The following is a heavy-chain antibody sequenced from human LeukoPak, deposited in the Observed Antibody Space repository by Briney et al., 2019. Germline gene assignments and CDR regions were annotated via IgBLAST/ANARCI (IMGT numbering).Heavy chain of an antibody. D-gene: IGHD2-8*01. Sequence: ASVKVSCKASGYTFTSYYMHWVRQAPGQGLEWMGIINPSGGSTSYAQKFQGRVTMTRNTSISTAYMELSSLRSEDTAVYYCARGIVLMVYAKRNFYGMDVWGQGTTVTVSS. V-gene: IGHV1-46*01. CDR3: ARGIVLMVYAKRNFYGMDV. CDR2: INPSGGST. J-gene: IGHJ6*02. CDR1: GYTFTSYY.